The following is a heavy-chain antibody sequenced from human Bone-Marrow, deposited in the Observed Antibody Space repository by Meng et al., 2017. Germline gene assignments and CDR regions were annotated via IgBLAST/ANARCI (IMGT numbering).Heavy chain of an antibody. V-gene: IGHV3-23*01. D-gene: IGHD3-22*01. CDR3: ARDRTHYYDSSGYYSGGDGFQH. Sequence: ETLSLTCAASGFTFSSYAMSWVRQAPGKGLEWVSAISGSGGSTYYADSVKGRFTISRDNSKNTLYLQMNSRRAEDTAVYYCARDRTHYYDSSGYYSGGDGFQHWGQGTLVTVSS. J-gene: IGHJ1*01. CDR2: ISGSGGST. CDR1: GFTFSSYA.